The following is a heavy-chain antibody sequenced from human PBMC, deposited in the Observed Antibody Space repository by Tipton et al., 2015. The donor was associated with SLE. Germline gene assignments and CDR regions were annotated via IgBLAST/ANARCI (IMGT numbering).Heavy chain of an antibody. CDR1: GGSISSSNYF. J-gene: IGHJ5*02. CDR3: ASAIAAPGQGWFVP. CDR2: IFYSYSGNT. V-gene: IGHV4-39*07. Sequence: TLSLTCTVSGGSISSSNYFWGWIRQPPGKGLEWIGSIFYSYSGNTFYNPSLKSRVTVSVDTSKNQFSLKLNSVTAADTAVYYCASAIAAPGQGWFVPWGQGPLVTVSS. D-gene: IGHD6-13*01.